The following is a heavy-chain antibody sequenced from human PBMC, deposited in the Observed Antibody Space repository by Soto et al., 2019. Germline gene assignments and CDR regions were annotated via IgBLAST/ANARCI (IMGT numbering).Heavy chain of an antibody. CDR3: ASVHAMVVAGSTFDY. D-gene: IGHD6-19*01. CDR1: GYSISRGSY. Sequence: ETVSLTCTVSGYSISRGSYWAWIRQPPGKGPEWIASIYHGGTTFYNPSLKSRITISVDTSNNQFSLKLTSVTAADTAVYYCASVHAMVVAGSTFDYSGHGTLVTVSS. CDR2: IYHGGTT. J-gene: IGHJ4*01. V-gene: IGHV4-38-2*02.